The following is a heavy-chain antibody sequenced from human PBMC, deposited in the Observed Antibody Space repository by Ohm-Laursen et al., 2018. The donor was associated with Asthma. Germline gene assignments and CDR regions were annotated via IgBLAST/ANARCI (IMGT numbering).Heavy chain of an antibody. J-gene: IGHJ4*02. CDR2: GGSYYDGGLK. CDR3: ARCRDTAMVNDPFRPSPFFDY. Sequence: SLRLSCSASGFTFRSYAMHWVRQAPGKGLEWVAVGGSYYDGGLKYYADSVNGRFTVSRDDSKNTLYLQMNSLRPDDTAVYYCARCRDTAMVNDPFRPSPFFDYWGQGTLVTVSS. D-gene: IGHD5-18*01. V-gene: IGHV3-30-3*01. CDR1: GFTFRSYA.